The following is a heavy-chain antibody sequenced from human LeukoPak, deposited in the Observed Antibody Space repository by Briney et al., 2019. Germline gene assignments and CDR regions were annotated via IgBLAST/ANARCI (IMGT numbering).Heavy chain of an antibody. V-gene: IGHV4-31*03. Sequence: SETLSLTCTVSGGSISSGGYYWSWIRQHPGKGLEWIGYIYYSGSTYYNPSLKSRVTISVDTSKNRFSLKLSSVTAADTAVYYCASGYSGYDYNYWGQGTLVTVSS. J-gene: IGHJ4*02. CDR1: GGSISSGGYY. D-gene: IGHD5-12*01. CDR2: IYYSGST. CDR3: ASGYSGYDYNY.